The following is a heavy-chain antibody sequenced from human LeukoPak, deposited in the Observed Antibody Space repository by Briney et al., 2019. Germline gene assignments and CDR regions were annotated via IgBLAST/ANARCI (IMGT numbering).Heavy chain of an antibody. CDR1: GGSISSGGYS. V-gene: IGHV4-30-2*01. J-gene: IGHJ4*02. CDR2: IYHSGST. CDR3: AARYLAGFDY. D-gene: IGHD1-14*01. Sequence: SQTLSLTCAVSGGSISSGGYSWSWIRQPPGKGLEWIGYIYHSGSTYYNPSLKSRVTISVDRSKNQFSLKLSSVTAADTAVYYCAARYLAGFDYWGQGTLVTVSS.